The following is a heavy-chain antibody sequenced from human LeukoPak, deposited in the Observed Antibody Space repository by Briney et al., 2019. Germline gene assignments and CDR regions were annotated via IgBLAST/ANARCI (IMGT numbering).Heavy chain of an antibody. J-gene: IGHJ4*02. D-gene: IGHD4-17*01. CDR3: ARHVVAYDYGDY. CDR1: GGSISSSTYY. V-gene: IGHV4-39*01. CDR2: IYYTGST. Sequence: SETLSLTCIVSGGSISSSTYYWGWTRQPPGKGLEWIGSIYYTGSTYDNPSLKSRFTISVDTSENQFSLRLSSVTAADTAVYYCARHVVAYDYGDYWGQGTLVTVSS.